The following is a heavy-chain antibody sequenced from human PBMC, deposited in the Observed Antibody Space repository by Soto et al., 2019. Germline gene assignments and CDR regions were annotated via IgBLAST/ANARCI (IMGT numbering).Heavy chain of an antibody. CDR1: GGSISSYY. CDR3: ARSYYDRTGYAVDP. Sequence: SETLSLTCTVSGGSISSYYWSWIRQPPGKGLEWIGYIYYSGSTNYNPSLKSRVTISVDTSKNQFSLKLSSVTAADTAVYYCARSYYDRTGYAVDPWGQGTLVTVSS. J-gene: IGHJ5*02. CDR2: IYYSGST. V-gene: IGHV4-59*08. D-gene: IGHD3-22*01.